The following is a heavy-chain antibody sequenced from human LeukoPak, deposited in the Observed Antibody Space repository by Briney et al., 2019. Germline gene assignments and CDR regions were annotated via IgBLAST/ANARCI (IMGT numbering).Heavy chain of an antibody. V-gene: IGHV1-46*01. Sequence: GASVKVSCKASGYTLTIYYMHWVRQAPGQGLEWMGIIKPRGGGTSYTQKFQGRVTMTRDTSTSTVYMELSSLRSEDTAVYYCARALTGSRGDYFDHWGQGTLVTVSS. CDR2: IKPRGGGT. J-gene: IGHJ4*02. CDR3: ARALTGSRGDYFDH. D-gene: IGHD3-9*01. CDR1: GYTLTIYY.